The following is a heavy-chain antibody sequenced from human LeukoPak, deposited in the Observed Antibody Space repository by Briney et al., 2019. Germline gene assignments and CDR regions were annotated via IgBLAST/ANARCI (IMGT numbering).Heavy chain of an antibody. Sequence: GGSLRLSCAASGFTFSSYSMNWVRQAPGKGLECVSYISSSSDSIYYADSVKGRFTISRDNAKNSLYLQMNSLRAEDTAVYYCASPFDYWGQGTLVTVSS. V-gene: IGHV3-48*01. J-gene: IGHJ4*02. CDR3: ASPFDY. CDR1: GFTFSSYS. CDR2: ISSSSDSI.